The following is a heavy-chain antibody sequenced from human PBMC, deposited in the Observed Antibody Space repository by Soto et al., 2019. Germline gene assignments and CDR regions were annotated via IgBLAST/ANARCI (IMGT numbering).Heavy chain of an antibody. CDR3: ARVRYYNSSGYYYFDY. CDR1: GGAFSSYA. J-gene: IGHJ4*02. CDR2: VIPIFGTA. V-gene: IGHV1-69*13. D-gene: IGHD3-22*01. Sequence: GASVKVSCKASGGAFSSYAISWVRQAPGQGLEWMGGVIPIFGTANYAQKFQGRVTITADESTSTAYTELSSLRSEDTAVYYCARVRYYNSSGYYYFDYWGQGTLVTVSS.